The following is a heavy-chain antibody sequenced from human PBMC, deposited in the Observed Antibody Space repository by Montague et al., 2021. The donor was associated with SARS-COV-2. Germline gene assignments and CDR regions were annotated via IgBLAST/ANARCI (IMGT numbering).Heavy chain of an antibody. J-gene: IGHJ3*02. CDR3: ARVTDYYYDTSGYWDAFDI. D-gene: IGHD3-22*01. CDR2: IYPGDSDT. Sequence: QSGAEVKEPGESLKIPCKGSGYSFTSCWIGWVHQMPGKGLEWMGIIYPGDSDTRYSPSFQGQVTISADKSISTAYLQWSSLKASDTAIYYCARVTDYYYDTSGYWDAFDIWGQGTMVTVSS. CDR1: GYSFTSCW. V-gene: IGHV5-51*07.